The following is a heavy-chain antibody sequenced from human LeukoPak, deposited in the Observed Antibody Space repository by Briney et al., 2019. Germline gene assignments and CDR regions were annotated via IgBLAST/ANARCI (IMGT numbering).Heavy chain of an antibody. J-gene: IGHJ4*02. CDR3: ARSDASGYPDY. V-gene: IGHV4-4*02. CDR1: GFTFSSYAM. D-gene: IGHD3-22*01. Sequence: PGGSLRLSCAASGFTFSSYAMSWVRQSPGKGLEWIGEIYQSGRTNYKPSLKSRITISADKSKNQLSLKLISVTAADAAVYYCARSDASGYPDYWGQGTLVTVSS. CDR2: IYQSGRT.